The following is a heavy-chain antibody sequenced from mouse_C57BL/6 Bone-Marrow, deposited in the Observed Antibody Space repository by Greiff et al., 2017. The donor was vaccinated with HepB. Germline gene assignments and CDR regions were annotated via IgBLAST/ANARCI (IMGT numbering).Heavy chain of an antibody. J-gene: IGHJ3*01. V-gene: IGHV6-3*01. D-gene: IGHD3-2*02. CDR3: TGVAQAPFAY. Sequence: EVKVEESGGGLVQPGGSMKLSCVASGFTFSNSWMTWVRQSPEKGLDWVAQIRLKSDNYATHYAESVKGRFTISRDDSKSSVYLQMNNLRAEDTGIYYCTGVAQAPFAYWGQGTLVTVSA. CDR1: GFTFSNSW. CDR2: IRLKSDNYAT.